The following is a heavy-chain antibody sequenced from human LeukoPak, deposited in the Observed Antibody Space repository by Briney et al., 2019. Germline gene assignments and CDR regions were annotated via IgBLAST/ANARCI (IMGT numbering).Heavy chain of an antibody. D-gene: IGHD3-22*01. CDR3: AAEAAYYYDSRDAFDV. CDR2: ISSSGDNI. J-gene: IGHJ3*01. CDR1: GFSLTTYE. V-gene: IGHV3-48*03. Sequence: GGSLRLSCAASGFSLTTYEMNWVRQAPGKGLEWVSYISSSGDNIYYADSVKGRFTISRDNAKNSLSLQMNSLRAEDTAIYYCAAEAAYYYDSRDAFDVWGQGTMVTVSS.